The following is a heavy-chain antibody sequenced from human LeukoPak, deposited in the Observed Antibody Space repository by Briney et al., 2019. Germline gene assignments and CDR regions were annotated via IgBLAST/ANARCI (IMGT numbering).Heavy chain of an antibody. CDR2: IYYSGST. J-gene: IGHJ6*02. Sequence: SETLSLTCTVSGGSISGYYWSWIRRPPGKGLEWIGYIYYSGSTNYNPSLKSRLTISVDTSKNQFSLKLSSVTAADTAVYYCARDSGVVVATYYYYTGLDVWGQGTTVTVSS. CDR3: ARDSGVVVATYYYYTGLDV. V-gene: IGHV4-59*01. CDR1: GGSISGYY. D-gene: IGHD3-3*01.